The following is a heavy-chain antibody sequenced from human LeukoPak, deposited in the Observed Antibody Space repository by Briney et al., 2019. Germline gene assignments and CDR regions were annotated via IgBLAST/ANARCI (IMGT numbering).Heavy chain of an antibody. CDR3: ARDLVDIVVVPAAIGTSNWFDP. CDR2: INPSGGST. V-gene: IGHV1-46*01. J-gene: IGHJ5*02. CDR1: GYTFTSYY. Sequence: ASVKVSCKASGYTFTSYYMHWVRQAPGQGLVWMGIINPSGGSTSYAQKFQGRVTMTRDTSTSTVYMELSSLRSEDTAVYYCARDLVDIVVVPAAIGTSNWFDPWGQGTLVTVSS. D-gene: IGHD2-2*01.